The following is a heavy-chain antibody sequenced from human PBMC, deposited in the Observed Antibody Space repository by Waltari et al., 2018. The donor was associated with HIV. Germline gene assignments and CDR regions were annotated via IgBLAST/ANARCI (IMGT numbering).Heavy chain of an antibody. J-gene: IGHJ6*02. CDR1: GGTFITYD. D-gene: IGHD3-10*01. Sequence: QVQLVQSGTEVKKPGSSVKVSCKTSGGTFITYDISWVRQAPGKGLEWMGKITPILSVPNYAQKFQGRITITADKSTRTAYMELTSLRSDDTAVYYCAREGGVSFPVAMDVWGQGTTITVSS. V-gene: IGHV1-69*04. CDR2: ITPILSVP. CDR3: AREGGVSFPVAMDV.